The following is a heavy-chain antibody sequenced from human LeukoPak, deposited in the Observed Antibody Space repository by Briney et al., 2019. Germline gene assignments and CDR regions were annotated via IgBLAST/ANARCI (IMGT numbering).Heavy chain of an antibody. Sequence: GGSLRLSCAASGFTFDDYAMHWVRQAPGKGLEWVSGISWNSGSIGYADSVTGRFTISRDNAKNSLYLQMNSLRAEDTALYYCAKDYPDLGSSSYMDVWGKGTTVTVSS. CDR3: AKDYPDLGSSSYMDV. CDR1: GFTFDDYA. CDR2: ISWNSGSI. V-gene: IGHV3-9*01. J-gene: IGHJ6*03. D-gene: IGHD6-6*01.